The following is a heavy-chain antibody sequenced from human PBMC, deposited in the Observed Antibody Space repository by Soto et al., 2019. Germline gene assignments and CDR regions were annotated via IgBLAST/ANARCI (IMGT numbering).Heavy chain of an antibody. CDR2: IIPILGIA. V-gene: IGHV1-69*08. D-gene: IGHD1-20*01. Sequence: QVQRVQSGAEVKKPGSSVKVSCKASGGPFSSYTISWVRQAPGQGLEWRGRIIPILGIANYAQKFQGRVQITADKSTSTAYMELSSLRTEDTAVYYFSRERKRYTGGFDYWGQGTLVTGSS. CDR1: GGPFSSYT. CDR3: SRERKRYTGGFDY. J-gene: IGHJ4*02.